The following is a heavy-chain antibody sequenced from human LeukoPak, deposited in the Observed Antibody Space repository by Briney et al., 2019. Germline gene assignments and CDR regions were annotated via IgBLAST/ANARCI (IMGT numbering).Heavy chain of an antibody. Sequence: SQTLSLTCAISGDSVSSNSAAWNWIRQSPSRGLEWLGRTYYRSKWYNDYAVSVKSRITINPDTSKNQFSLQLNSVTPEDTAVYYCARLTSRGRGHYGHLIHYYYYMDVWGKGTTVTVSS. CDR3: ARLTSRGRGHYGHLIHYYYYMDV. CDR1: GDSVSSNSAA. CDR2: TYYRSKWYN. V-gene: IGHV6-1*01. D-gene: IGHD4-17*01. J-gene: IGHJ6*03.